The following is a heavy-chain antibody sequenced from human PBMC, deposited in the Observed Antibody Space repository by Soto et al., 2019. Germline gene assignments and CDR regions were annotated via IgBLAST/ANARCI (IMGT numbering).Heavy chain of an antibody. CDR1: GYTFTSYG. CDR2: ISAYNGNT. V-gene: IGHV1-18*01. D-gene: IGHD6-13*01. CDR3: ARSKWMAAAAGTGLDY. J-gene: IGHJ4*02. Sequence: RASVKVSCKASGYTFTSYGISWVRQAPGQGLEWMGWISAYNGNTNYAQKLQGRVTMTTDTSTSTAYMELRSLRSDDTAVYYCARSKWMAAAAGTGLDYWGQGTLVTVSS.